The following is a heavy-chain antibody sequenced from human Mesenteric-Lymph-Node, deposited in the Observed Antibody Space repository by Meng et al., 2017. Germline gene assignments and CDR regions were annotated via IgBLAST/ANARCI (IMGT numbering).Heavy chain of an antibody. D-gene: IGHD1-1*01. Sequence: GGSLRLSCAASGFTFSSYWMSWVRQAPGKGLEWVANIKQDGSEKYYVDSVKGRFTISRDNAKNSLYLQMNSLRAEDTAVYYCARGSRYRNSYYYYGMDVWGQGTTVTVSS. CDR2: IKQDGSEK. CDR1: GFTFSSYW. CDR3: ARGSRYRNSYYYYGMDV. J-gene: IGHJ6*02. V-gene: IGHV3-7*01.